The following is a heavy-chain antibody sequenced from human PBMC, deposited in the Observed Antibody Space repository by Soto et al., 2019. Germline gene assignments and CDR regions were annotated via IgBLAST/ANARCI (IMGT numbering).Heavy chain of an antibody. Sequence: ASVKVSCKASGYRFSDHYMHWFRQSPGQGLEWMGWINSKNGDTKYARDFQGSVIMTRDTSINTANMELRSLTSDDTAIYYCARGTGTSWFDLWGQGTLVTVSS. D-gene: IGHD1-1*01. CDR3: ARGTGTSWFDL. J-gene: IGHJ5*02. V-gene: IGHV1-2*02. CDR1: GYRFSDHY. CDR2: INSKNGDT.